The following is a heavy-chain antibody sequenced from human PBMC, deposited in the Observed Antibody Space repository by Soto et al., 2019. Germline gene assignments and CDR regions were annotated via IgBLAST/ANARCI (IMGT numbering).Heavy chain of an antibody. D-gene: IGHD3-10*01. Sequence: SETLSLTCTVSGGSISSSSYYWGWIRQPPGKGLEWIGSIYYSGSTYYNPSLKSRVTISVDTSKNQFSLKLSSVTAADTAVYYCAKYGIWFGEFRLPALSRKDYYYYMDVWGKGTTVTVSS. CDR3: AKYGIWFGEFRLPALSRKDYYYYMDV. J-gene: IGHJ6*03. CDR2: IYYSGST. V-gene: IGHV4-39*01. CDR1: GGSISSSSYY.